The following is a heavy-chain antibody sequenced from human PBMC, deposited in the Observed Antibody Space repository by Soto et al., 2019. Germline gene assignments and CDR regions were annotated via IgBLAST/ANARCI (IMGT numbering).Heavy chain of an antibody. CDR1: GYTLTELS. J-gene: IGHJ3*02. V-gene: IGHV1-24*01. Sequence: ASVKVSCKVSGYTLTELSMHWVRQAPGKGLEWMGGFDPEDGETIYAQKFQGRVTMTEDTSTDTAYMELSSLRSEDTAAYYCATGTRTIDAFDIWGQGTMVTVSS. CDR3: ATGTRTIDAFDI. D-gene: IGHD1-7*01. CDR2: FDPEDGET.